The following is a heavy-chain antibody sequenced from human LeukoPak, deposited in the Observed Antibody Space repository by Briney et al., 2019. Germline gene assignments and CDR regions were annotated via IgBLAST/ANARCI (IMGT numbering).Heavy chain of an antibody. J-gene: IGHJ6*02. D-gene: IGHD3-10*01. CDR1: GGSISSGGYS. Sequence: SETLSLTCAVSGGSISSGGYSWSWVRQPPGKGLEWIGYIYHSGSTNYNPSLKSRVTISVDTSKNQFSLKLSSVTAADTAVYYCARGKGYYGSGSLYGMDVWGQGTTVTVSS. CDR3: ARGKGYYGSGSLYGMDV. V-gene: IGHV4-30-2*01. CDR2: IYHSGST.